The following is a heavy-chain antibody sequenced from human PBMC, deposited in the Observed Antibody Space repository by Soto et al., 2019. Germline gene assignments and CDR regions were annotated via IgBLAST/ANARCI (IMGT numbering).Heavy chain of an antibody. V-gene: IGHV1-3*01. D-gene: IGHD2-15*01. CDR2: INAGNGNT. Sequence: ASVKVSCKASGYPFTSYAMHWVRQAPGQRLEWMGWINAGNGNTKYSQKFQGRVTITRDTSASTAYMELSSLRSEDTAVYYCAAQGGSVGRYCSGGSCYPQDVWGQGTTVTVSS. CDR3: AAQGGSVGRYCSGGSCYPQDV. CDR1: GYPFTSYA. J-gene: IGHJ6*02.